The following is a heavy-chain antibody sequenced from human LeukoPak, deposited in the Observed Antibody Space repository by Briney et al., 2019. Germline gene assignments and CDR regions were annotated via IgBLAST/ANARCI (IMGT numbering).Heavy chain of an antibody. Sequence: EASVKVSCKASGYTFTGYYMHWVRQAPGQGLEWMGRINPNSGGTNYAQKFQGGVTMTRDTSISTAYMELSRLRSDDTAVYYCARSIAAAGRHDYWGQGTLVTVSS. CDR1: GYTFTGYY. D-gene: IGHD6-13*01. CDR2: INPNSGGT. CDR3: ARSIAAAGRHDY. V-gene: IGHV1-2*06. J-gene: IGHJ4*02.